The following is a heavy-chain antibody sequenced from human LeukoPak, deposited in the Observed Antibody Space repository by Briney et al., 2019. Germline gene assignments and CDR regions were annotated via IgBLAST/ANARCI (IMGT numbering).Heavy chain of an antibody. D-gene: IGHD1-1*01. V-gene: IGHV1-69*13. Sequence: GASLKDSCKASGYTFTSYAISWVRQAPGQGLEWMGGIIPIFGTANYAQKFQGRVTITADESTSTAYMELSSLRSEDTAVYYCARGEYNWNEGRFDPWGQGTLVTVSS. J-gene: IGHJ5*02. CDR3: ARGEYNWNEGRFDP. CDR1: GYTFTSYA. CDR2: IIPIFGTA.